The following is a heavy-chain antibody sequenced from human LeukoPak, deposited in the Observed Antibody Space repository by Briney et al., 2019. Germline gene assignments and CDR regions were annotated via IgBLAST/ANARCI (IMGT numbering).Heavy chain of an antibody. CDR2: IRSKAYGGTT. CDR1: GFTFGDYA. J-gene: IGHJ4*02. CDR3: TRADTDMIVVVTPPYYFDY. Sequence: GGSLRLSCTTSGFTFGDYAMSWVRQAPGKGLEWVGFIRSKAYGGTTEYAASVKGRFTISRDDSKSIAYLQMNSLKTEDTAVYYCTRADTDMIVVVTPPYYFDYWGQGTLVTVSS. D-gene: IGHD3-22*01. V-gene: IGHV3-49*04.